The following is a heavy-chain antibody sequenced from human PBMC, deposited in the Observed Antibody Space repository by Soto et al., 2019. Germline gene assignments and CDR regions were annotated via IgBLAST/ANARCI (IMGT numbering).Heavy chain of an antibody. Sequence: QVQLVQSGAEVKKPGASVKVSCKASGYTFTSYGISWVRQAPGQGLEWMGWISAYNGNTNYAQKLQGRVTMTTDTSTSTAYMELRSLRSDDTAVYYCARKYYDFWSGYLRHYYYYMYVWGKGTTVTVSS. CDR3: ARKYYDFWSGYLRHYYYYMYV. CDR2: ISAYNGNT. V-gene: IGHV1-18*01. J-gene: IGHJ6*03. D-gene: IGHD3-3*01. CDR1: GYTFTSYG.